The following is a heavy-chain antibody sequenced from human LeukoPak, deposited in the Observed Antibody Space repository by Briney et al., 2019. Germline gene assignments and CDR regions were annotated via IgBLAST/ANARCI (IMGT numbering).Heavy chain of an antibody. D-gene: IGHD6-6*01. CDR3: ARGHLVFAY. V-gene: IGHV4-59*01. J-gene: IGHJ4*02. Sequence: SETLSLTCTVSGGSISDYYWSWIRQPPGKGLEWIGYVYYSGSTSYNPTLKSRVTVSVDTSKNQFSLKVSSVTAADTALYYCARGHLVFAYWGQGTLVTVSS. CDR2: VYYSGST. CDR1: GGSISDYY.